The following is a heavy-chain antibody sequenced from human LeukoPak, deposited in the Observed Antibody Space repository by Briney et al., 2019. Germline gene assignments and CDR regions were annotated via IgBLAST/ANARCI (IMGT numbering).Heavy chain of an antibody. D-gene: IGHD3-22*01. V-gene: IGHV1-69*13. J-gene: IGHJ4*02. Sequence: ASVKVSCXASGGTFSSYAISWVRQAPGQGLEWMGGIIPIFGTANYAQKFQGRVTITADESTSTAYMELSSLRSEDTAVYYCARTGDSSGYSFDYWGQGTLVTVSS. CDR2: IIPIFGTA. CDR3: ARTGDSSGYSFDY. CDR1: GGTFSSYA.